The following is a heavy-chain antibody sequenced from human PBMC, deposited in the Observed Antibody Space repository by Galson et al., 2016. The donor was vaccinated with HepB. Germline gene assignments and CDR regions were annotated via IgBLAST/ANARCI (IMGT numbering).Heavy chain of an antibody. J-gene: IGHJ4*02. D-gene: IGHD4-11*01. CDR2: TSTSSSYM. CDR3: ARDRGDYNNYVNYFDS. Sequence: SLRLSCAASGFTFSSCSMNWVRQAPGKGLEWVSSTSTSSSYMYYADSVKGRFTISRDNAKNSLYLQMNSLRAEDTAVYYCARDRGDYNNYVNYFDSWGQGTLVTVSS. CDR1: GFTFSSCS. V-gene: IGHV3-21*01.